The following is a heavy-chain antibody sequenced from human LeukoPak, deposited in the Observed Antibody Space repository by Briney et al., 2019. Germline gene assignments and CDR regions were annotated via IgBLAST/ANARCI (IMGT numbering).Heavy chain of an antibody. V-gene: IGHV3-7*01. J-gene: IGHJ6*03. Sequence: TGGSLRLSCTASGFTFSSFWMTWVRQAPGKGLEWVANIKQDGSEKYYVDSVKGRFTISRDNSKNTLYLEMNSLRAEDTAVYYCAREGHDFWSGFTYYMDVWGKGTTVTVSS. CDR2: IKQDGSEK. CDR3: AREGHDFWSGFTYYMDV. D-gene: IGHD3-3*01. CDR1: GFTFSSFW.